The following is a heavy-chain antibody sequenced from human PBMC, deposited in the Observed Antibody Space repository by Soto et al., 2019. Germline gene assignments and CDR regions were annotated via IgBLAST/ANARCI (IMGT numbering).Heavy chain of an antibody. CDR1: GDSLSGYA. CDR3: ARKPEASIRHVEWFSYKWFDP. V-gene: IGHV4-34*01. Sequence: PSETLSLTCDVHGDSLSGYAWSWIRQPPGKGLEWIGEITFRGVTNYHPSLKSRLSMSVDTSKNRISLNVSSVTAADTALYFCARKPEASIRHVEWFSYKWFDPWGPGTLVTVSS. D-gene: IGHD3-9*01. CDR2: ITFRGVT. J-gene: IGHJ5*02.